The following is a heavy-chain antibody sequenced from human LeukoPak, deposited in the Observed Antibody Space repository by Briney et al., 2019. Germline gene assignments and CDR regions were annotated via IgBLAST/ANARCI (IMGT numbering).Heavy chain of an antibody. Sequence: ASVKVSCKASGYTFNHHGISWLRQAPGQGLEWMGWISCFNGDTHYAQKFQGRVTMTTDTSTTTAYMELRSLRSDDTALYYCARDPTNTSGRYAYFDYWGQGTLVTASS. D-gene: IGHD6-19*01. V-gene: IGHV1-18*01. CDR3: ARDPTNTSGRYAYFDY. J-gene: IGHJ4*02. CDR1: GYTFNHHG. CDR2: ISCFNGDT.